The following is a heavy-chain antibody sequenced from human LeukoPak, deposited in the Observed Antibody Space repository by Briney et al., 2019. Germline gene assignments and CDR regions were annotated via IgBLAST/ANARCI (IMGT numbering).Heavy chain of an antibody. CDR2: ISYDGKYK. V-gene: IGHV3-30*04. CDR1: GFSFSTYA. Sequence: GGSLRLSCAPSGFSFSTYAMHWVRQAPGKGLEWVAVISYDGKYKYHADSVKDRFTISRDNSKSTLYLQMNSLRPEDTAVYYCVRAGNDYSDRSAYLSYWGQGTLVTVSS. J-gene: IGHJ4*02. CDR3: VRAGNDYSDRSAYLSY. D-gene: IGHD3-22*01.